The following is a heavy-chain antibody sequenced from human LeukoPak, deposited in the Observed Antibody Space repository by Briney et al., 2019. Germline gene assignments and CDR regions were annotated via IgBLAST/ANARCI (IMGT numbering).Heavy chain of an antibody. D-gene: IGHD3-3*01. V-gene: IGHV3-74*01. CDR2: INGDGSTT. J-gene: IGHJ4*02. CDR3: TRDFDFSSAI. CDR1: GFTFSNYW. Sequence: GGSLRLSCAASGFTFSNYWMHWVRQAPGKGLVWVSRINGDGSTTNYADSVKGRFTTSRDNAKNTLFLQMNSLRAEDTAVYYCTRDFDFSSAIWGQGTLVTVSS.